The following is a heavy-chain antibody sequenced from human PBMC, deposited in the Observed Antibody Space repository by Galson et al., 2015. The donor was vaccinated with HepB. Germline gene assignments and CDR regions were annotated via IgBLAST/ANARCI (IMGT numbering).Heavy chain of an antibody. Sequence: SVKVSCKASGYTFTSYAMHWVRQAPGQRLEWMGWINAGNGNTKYSQKFQGRVTITRDTSANTAYMELSSLRSEDTAVYYCARSAPSYYGSGSVDAFDIWGQGTMVTVSS. D-gene: IGHD3-10*01. CDR3: ARSAPSYYGSGSVDAFDI. CDR2: INAGNGNT. V-gene: IGHV1-3*01. J-gene: IGHJ3*02. CDR1: GYTFTSYA.